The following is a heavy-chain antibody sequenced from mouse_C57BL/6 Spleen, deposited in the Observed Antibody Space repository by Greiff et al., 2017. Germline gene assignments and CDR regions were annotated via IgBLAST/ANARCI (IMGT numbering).Heavy chain of an antibody. J-gene: IGHJ4*01. D-gene: IGHD1-1*01. CDR3: AKTRGSSYAMDY. V-gene: IGHV2-4*01. Sequence: QVQLKQSGPGLVQPSQSLSITCTVSGFSFTCYGVHWVRQPPGKGLEWLGVIWSGGSTDYKAAFISSLSISKDTSKSQVFVKMNSLQADDTAIYYWAKTRGSSYAMDYWGQGTSVTVSS. CDR2: IWSGGST. CDR1: GFSFTCYG.